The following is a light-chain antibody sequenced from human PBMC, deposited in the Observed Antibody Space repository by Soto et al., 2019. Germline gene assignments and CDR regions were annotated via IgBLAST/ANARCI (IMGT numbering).Light chain of an antibody. CDR2: AAS. CDR1: QGIIDY. J-gene: IGKJ1*01. V-gene: IGKV1-27*01. CDR3: QKYDTAPQT. Sequence: DIKMTQSPSSLSASVGDTVTITCRASQGIIDYLAWYQQRPGRAPRLLIYAASTLHTGVPSRFSGSGAGTDSPLTISRLPPEDVATYYCQKYDTAPQTFGPGTQVEIK.